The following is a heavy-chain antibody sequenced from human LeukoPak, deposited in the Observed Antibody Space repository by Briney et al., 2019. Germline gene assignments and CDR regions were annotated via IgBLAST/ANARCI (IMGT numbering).Heavy chain of an antibody. Sequence: LQTLSLTCAVYGGSFRGYYWSCIRHTPGKGLEWIGEINNSGSTNYNPSLKRRVTIAVDTSKIQFSLKLSSVTAAEQAVYYCARGRIGWYCSGGSCYYFDYWGQGTLVTVSS. CDR2: INNSGST. V-gene: IGHV4-34*01. D-gene: IGHD2-15*01. J-gene: IGHJ4*02. CDR1: GGSFRGYY. CDR3: ARGRIGWYCSGGSCYYFDY.